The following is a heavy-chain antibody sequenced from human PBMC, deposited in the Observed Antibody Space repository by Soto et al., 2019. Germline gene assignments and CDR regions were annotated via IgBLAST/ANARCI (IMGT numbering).Heavy chain of an antibody. CDR1: GYTFTSYG. J-gene: IGHJ4*02. Sequence: GASVKVSCKASGYTFTSYGISWVRQAPGQGLEWMGWISAYNGNTNYAQKLQGRVTMTTDTSTSTAYMELRSLRSDDTAVYYCARDQIRIAVAGTRFDYWGQGTLVTVSS. D-gene: IGHD6-19*01. V-gene: IGHV1-18*01. CDR3: ARDQIRIAVAGTRFDY. CDR2: ISAYNGNT.